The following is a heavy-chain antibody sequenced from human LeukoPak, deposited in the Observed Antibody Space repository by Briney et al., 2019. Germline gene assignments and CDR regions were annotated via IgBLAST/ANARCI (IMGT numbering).Heavy chain of an antibody. CDR1: GGSISSYY. D-gene: IGHD6-13*01. J-gene: IGHJ5*02. Sequence: SETLSLTCTVSGGSISSYYWSWIRQPPGKGLEWIGYIYYSGSTNYNPSLKSRVTISVDTSKNQSSLKLSSVTAADTAVYYCARGDSSSWYEGLGWFDPWGQGTLVTVSS. V-gene: IGHV4-59*01. CDR2: IYYSGST. CDR3: ARGDSSSWYEGLGWFDP.